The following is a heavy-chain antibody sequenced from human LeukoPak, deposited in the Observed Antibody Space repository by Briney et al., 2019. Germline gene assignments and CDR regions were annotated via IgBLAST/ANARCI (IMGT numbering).Heavy chain of an antibody. CDR1: GFTFYDYT. CDR2: ISWDGGST. J-gene: IGHJ6*02. V-gene: IGHV3-43*01. CDR3: AKDLAVAGTYGMDV. D-gene: IGHD6-19*01. Sequence: QSGGSLRLSCAASGFTFYDYTMRWVRHAPGKGLEWVSLISWDGGSTYYADSVKGRFTISRDNSKNSLYLQMNSLRTEDTALYYCAKDLAVAGTYGMDVWGQGTTVTVSS.